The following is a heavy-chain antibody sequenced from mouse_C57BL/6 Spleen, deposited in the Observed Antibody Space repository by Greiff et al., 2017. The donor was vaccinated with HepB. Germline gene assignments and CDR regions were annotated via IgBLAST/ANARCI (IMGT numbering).Heavy chain of an antibody. J-gene: IGHJ3*01. D-gene: IGHD2-3*01. CDR1: GYSFTGYY. V-gene: IGHV1-42*01. Sequence: VQLQQSGPELVKPEASVKISCKASGYSFTGYYMNWVKQSPEKSLEWIGEINPSTGGTTYNQKFKAKATLTVDKSSSTAYMQLKSLTSEDSAVYYCARGYDGYPFAYWGQGTLVTVSA. CDR2: INPSTGGT. CDR3: ARGYDGYPFAY.